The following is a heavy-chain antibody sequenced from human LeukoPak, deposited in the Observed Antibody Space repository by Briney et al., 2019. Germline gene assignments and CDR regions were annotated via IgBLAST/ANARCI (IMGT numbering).Heavy chain of an antibody. J-gene: IGHJ4*02. CDR3: AKDGQWIQVPLDY. V-gene: IGHV3-23*01. CDR2: ISGRDGNR. D-gene: IGHD5-18*01. Sequence: GGSLRLSCTASGFTISSHAMSWVRQAPGKGLEWVSAISGRDGNRYYADSVKGRFTLSRDNSKNTLYLQMNSLRAEDTAVYYCAKDGQWIQVPLDYWGQGTLVTVSS. CDR1: GFTISSHA.